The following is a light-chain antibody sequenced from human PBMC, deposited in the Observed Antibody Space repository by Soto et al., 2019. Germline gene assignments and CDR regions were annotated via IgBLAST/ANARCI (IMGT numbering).Light chain of an antibody. CDR1: QGISSY. CDR3: QQLNTFPVT. J-gene: IGKJ5*01. Sequence: DIQLTQSPSFLSASVGDRVTITCRASQGISSYLAWYQQTPGKAPKLLIYASSILQSGVPSRFSGSGSVTEFTLTISSLQPEDFATYYCQQLNTFPVTFGQGTRLAI. CDR2: ASS. V-gene: IGKV1-9*01.